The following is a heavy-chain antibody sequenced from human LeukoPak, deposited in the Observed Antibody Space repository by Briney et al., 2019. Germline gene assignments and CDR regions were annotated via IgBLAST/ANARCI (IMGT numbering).Heavy chain of an antibody. CDR3: ASLGGLRAFDI. CDR1: GYSISSGYY. CDR2: IYHSGST. J-gene: IGHJ3*02. V-gene: IGHV4-38-2*01. Sequence: SETLSLTCAVSGYSISSGYYWGWIRQPPGKGLEWIGSIYHSGSTYYNPSLKNRGTISVDTSENQFSLTLSSVTAADTAVYYCASLGGLRAFDIWGQGTMVTVSS. D-gene: IGHD5-12*01.